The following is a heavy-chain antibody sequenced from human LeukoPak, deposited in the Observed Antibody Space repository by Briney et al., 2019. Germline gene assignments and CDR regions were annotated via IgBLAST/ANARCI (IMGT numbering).Heavy chain of an antibody. J-gene: IGHJ3*02. CDR3: ARVSYARNAFGI. Sequence: EGSLRLSCAASGFTFSSYSMNWVRQAPGKGLEWVSSISSSSSYIYYADSVKGRFTISRDNAKNSLYLQMNSLRAEDTAVYYCARVSYARNAFGIWGQGTMVTVSS. CDR2: ISSSSSYI. CDR1: GFTFSSYS. V-gene: IGHV3-21*01. D-gene: IGHD3-10*02.